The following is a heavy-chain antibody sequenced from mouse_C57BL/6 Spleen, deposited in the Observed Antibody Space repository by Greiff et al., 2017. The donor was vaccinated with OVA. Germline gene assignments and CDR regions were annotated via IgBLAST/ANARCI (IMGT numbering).Heavy chain of an antibody. D-gene: IGHD3-2*02. CDR2: IYPGDGDT. CDR3: ARLSLDSSGSYFYY. CDR1: GYAFSSSW. J-gene: IGHJ2*01. V-gene: IGHV1-82*01. Sequence: QVQLQQSGPELVKPGASVKISCKASGYAFSSSWMNWVKQRPGKGLEWIGRIYPGDGDTNYNGKFKGKATLTADKSSSTAYMQLSSLTSEDSAVYFCARLSLDSSGSYFYYWGQGTTLTVSS.